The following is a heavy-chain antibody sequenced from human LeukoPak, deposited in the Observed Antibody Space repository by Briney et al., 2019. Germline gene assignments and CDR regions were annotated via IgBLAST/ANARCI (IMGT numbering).Heavy chain of an antibody. J-gene: IGHJ4*02. CDR3: ARDVDTAMAFDY. CDR1: GYTFTVYY. D-gene: IGHD5-18*01. CDR2: INTNSGST. Sequence: AAVTVSFTASGYTFTVYYMHWVRQAPGQGQEWMGWINTNSGSTNYAQKFLGRVTMPRHTSISTAYMQLSRLRSDDTAVYYCARDVDTAMAFDYWGQGTLVTVSS. V-gene: IGHV1-2*02.